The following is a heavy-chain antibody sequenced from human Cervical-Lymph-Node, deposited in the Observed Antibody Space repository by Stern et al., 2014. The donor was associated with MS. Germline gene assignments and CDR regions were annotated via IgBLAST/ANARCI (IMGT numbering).Heavy chain of an antibody. CDR1: GGSISPYY. Sequence: VQLQESGPRLVKPSETLSLTCTVSGGSISPYYWSWIRQPPGKGLEWVGYLDSSGSTKYSPSLKSRVTISVDTSKNQFSLKLSSVTAADTAVYYCARDSDCSGGNCYPNSWFDPWGQGTLVTVSS. J-gene: IGHJ5*02. CDR3: ARDSDCSGGNCYPNSWFDP. CDR2: LDSSGST. D-gene: IGHD2-15*01. V-gene: IGHV4-59*01.